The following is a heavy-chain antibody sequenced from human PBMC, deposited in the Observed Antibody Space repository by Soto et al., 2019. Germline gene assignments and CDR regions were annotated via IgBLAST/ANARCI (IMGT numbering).Heavy chain of an antibody. CDR1: GFTFSSYA. CDR3: ARPYVTGPRTRGHAFDI. Sequence: AGGSLRLSCAASGFTFSSYAMHWVRQAPGKGLEWVAVISYDGSNKYYADSVKGRFTISRDNSKNTLYLQMNSLRAEDTAVYYCARPYVTGPRTRGHAFDIWGQGTMVTV. D-gene: IGHD3-10*02. CDR2: ISYDGSNK. J-gene: IGHJ3*02. V-gene: IGHV3-30-3*01.